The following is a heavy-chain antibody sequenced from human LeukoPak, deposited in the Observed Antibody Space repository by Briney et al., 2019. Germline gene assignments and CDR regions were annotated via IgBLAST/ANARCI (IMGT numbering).Heavy chain of an antibody. CDR1: GGSISSGGYS. Sequence: HPSETLSLTCAVSGGSISSGGYSWSWVRQAPGKGLEWVSAISGSGGSTYYADSVKGRFTISRDNSKNTLYLQMNSLRAEDTAVYYCASPGSMITFEGVIGAFGLDYGMDVWGQGTTVTVSS. CDR2: ISGSGGST. CDR3: ASPGSMITFEGVIGAFGLDYGMDV. D-gene: IGHD3-16*02. J-gene: IGHJ6*02. V-gene: IGHV3-23*01.